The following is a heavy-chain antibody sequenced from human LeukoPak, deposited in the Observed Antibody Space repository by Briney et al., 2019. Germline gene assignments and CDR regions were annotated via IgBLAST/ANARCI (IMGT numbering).Heavy chain of an antibody. CDR2: LTYSGTT. CDR1: GGSITTYPYY. D-gene: IGHD6-19*01. V-gene: IGHV4-39*01. Sequence: SETLSLTCTVSGGSITTYPYYWAWIRQPPAKGLEWIGTLTYSGTTYYNPSLKSRVTISLDTPKNQFSLKVNSVTAADTSIYYCARHSLLDSAWYRFDFWGQGALVTVSS. CDR3: ARHSLLDSAWYRFDF. J-gene: IGHJ4*02.